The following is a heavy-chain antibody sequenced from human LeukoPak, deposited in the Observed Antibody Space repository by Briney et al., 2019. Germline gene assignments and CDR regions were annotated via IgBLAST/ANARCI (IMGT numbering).Heavy chain of an antibody. J-gene: IGHJ3*02. CDR2: VSYDGSDK. V-gene: IGHV3-30-3*01. CDR3: ARELEAFDI. Sequence: GGSLRLSCAASGFTFSSYAMHWVRQAPGKGLEWVAVVSYDGSDKYYADSVKGRFTISRDNSKNTLYLQMNSLRVEDTAVFYCARELEAFDIWGQGMLVTVSS. CDR1: GFTFSSYA.